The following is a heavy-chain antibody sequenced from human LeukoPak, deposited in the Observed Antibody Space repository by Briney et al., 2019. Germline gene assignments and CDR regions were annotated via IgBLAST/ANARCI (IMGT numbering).Heavy chain of an antibody. CDR1: GFTFSDYY. Sequence: PGGSLRLSCAASGFTFSDYYMSWIREAPGKGLEWVSYISSSGSTIYYADSVKGRFTISRGNAKNSLYLQMNSLRAEDTAVYYCARDRETYCGGDCYSGAFDIWGQGTMVTVSS. V-gene: IGHV3-11*01. J-gene: IGHJ3*02. D-gene: IGHD2-21*01. CDR3: ARDRETYCGGDCYSGAFDI. CDR2: ISSSGSTI.